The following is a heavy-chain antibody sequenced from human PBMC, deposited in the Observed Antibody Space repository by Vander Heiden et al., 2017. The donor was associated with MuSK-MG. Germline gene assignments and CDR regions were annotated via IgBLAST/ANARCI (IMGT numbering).Heavy chain of an antibody. CDR3: ARGRRGSSWLDY. D-gene: IGHD6-13*01. J-gene: IGHJ4*02. CDR2: INDGGVT. CDR1: GGSFSGDY. V-gene: IGHV4-34*01. Sequence: QVQLQQWGAGLLKPSETLSLTCAVYGGSFSGDYWSWIRQPPGKGLEWIGEINDGGVTNYNPSLKSRVTISVDTSKNQFSLRLSSVTAADTAVYYCARGRRGSSWLDYWGQGTLVTVSS.